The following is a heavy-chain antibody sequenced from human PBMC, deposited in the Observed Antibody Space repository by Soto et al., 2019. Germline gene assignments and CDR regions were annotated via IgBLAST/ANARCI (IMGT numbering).Heavy chain of an antibody. J-gene: IGHJ6*02. CDR3: AKDQAQLPYYYYGMDV. V-gene: IGHV3-23*01. CDR2: ISGSGGST. Sequence: GGSLRLSCAASGFTFSSYAMSWVRQAPGKGLEWVSVISGSGGSTYYADSVKGRFTISRDNSKNTLYLQMNSLRAEDTAVYYCAKDQAQLPYYYYGMDVWGQGTTVTVSS. CDR1: GFTFSSYA. D-gene: IGHD2-2*01.